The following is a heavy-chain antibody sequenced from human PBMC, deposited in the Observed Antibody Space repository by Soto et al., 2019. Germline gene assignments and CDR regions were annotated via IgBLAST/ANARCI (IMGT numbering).Heavy chain of an antibody. V-gene: IGHV3-72*01. J-gene: IGHJ6*02. D-gene: IGHD3-3*01. CDR3: ARSFGLSHYYYGMDV. CDR1: GFTFSDHY. CDR2: TRNKANSYTT. Sequence: GGSLRLSCAASGFTFSDHYMDWVRQAPGKGVEWVGRTRNKANSYTTEYAASVKGRFTISRDDSKNSLYLQMNSLKTEDTAVYYCARSFGLSHYYYGMDVWGQGTTVTVSS.